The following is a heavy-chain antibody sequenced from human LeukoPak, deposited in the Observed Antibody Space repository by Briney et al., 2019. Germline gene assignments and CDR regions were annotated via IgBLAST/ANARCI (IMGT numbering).Heavy chain of an antibody. D-gene: IGHD6-19*01. CDR2: ISAYNGNT. V-gene: IGHV1-18*01. J-gene: IGHJ4*02. CDR1: GYTFTSYG. CDR3: ARDLSRWLVQGY. Sequence: ASVKFSCKASGYTFTSYGISWVRQAPGQGLEWMGWISAYNGNTNYAQKLQGRVTMTTDTSTSTAYMELRSLRSDDTAVYYCARDLSRWLVQGYWGQGTLVTVSS.